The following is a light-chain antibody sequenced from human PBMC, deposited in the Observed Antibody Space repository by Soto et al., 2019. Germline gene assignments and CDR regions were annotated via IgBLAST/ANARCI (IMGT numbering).Light chain of an antibody. CDR1: QSVSPW. V-gene: IGKV1-5*03. CDR2: QAS. J-gene: IGKJ2*01. CDR3: QQYHSYPYT. Sequence: IQLTQSPSSLSASVRDRVTITCRASQSVSPWLAWYQQKPGKAPRLLIYQASTLESGVPSRFSGSGADTEFTLTISSLQPDDLATYYCQQYHSYPYTFGQGTKLEI.